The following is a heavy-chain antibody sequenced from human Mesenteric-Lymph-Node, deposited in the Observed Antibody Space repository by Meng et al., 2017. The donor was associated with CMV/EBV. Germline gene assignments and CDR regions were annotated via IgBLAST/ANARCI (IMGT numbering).Heavy chain of an antibody. CDR1: GYIFTAYH. Sequence: CKPSGYIFTAYHIHWVRLAPGQGLEWMGRIDPNTEGTNFAQKFQGRVTMTSDRSITTVYMELSGLKSDDTALYYCARDLGLAEGETDWGQGTLVTVSS. CDR3: ARDLGLAEGETD. CDR2: IDPNTEGT. J-gene: IGHJ4*02. V-gene: IGHV1-2*06. D-gene: IGHD3-16*01.